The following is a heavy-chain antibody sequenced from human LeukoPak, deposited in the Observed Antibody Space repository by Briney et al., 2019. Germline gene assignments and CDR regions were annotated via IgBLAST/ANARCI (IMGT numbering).Heavy chain of an antibody. CDR2: ISSSSSTI. V-gene: IGHV3-48*01. D-gene: IGHD4-17*01. J-gene: IGHJ4*02. CDR3: ARVGDDYGDYATDY. Sequence: GSLRLSCAASGFTFSSYSMNWVRQAPGKGLEWVSYISSSSSTIYYADSVKGRFTISRDNAKNSLYLQMNSLRAEDTAVYYCARVGDDYGDYATDYWGQGTLVTVSS. CDR1: GFTFSSYS.